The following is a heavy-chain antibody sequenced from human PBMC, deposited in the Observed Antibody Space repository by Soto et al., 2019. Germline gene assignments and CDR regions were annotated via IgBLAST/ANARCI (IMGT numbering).Heavy chain of an antibody. J-gene: IGHJ4*02. CDR3: ARASGLYGSGSYTPLDY. CDR2: ISYDGSNK. D-gene: IGHD3-10*01. V-gene: IGHV3-30-3*01. Sequence: GGSLRLSCAASGFTFSSYAMHWVRQAPGKGLEWVAVISYDGSNKYYADSVKGRFTISRDNSKNTLYLQMNSLRAEDTAVYYCARASGLYGSGSYTPLDYWGQGTLVTVSS. CDR1: GFTFSSYA.